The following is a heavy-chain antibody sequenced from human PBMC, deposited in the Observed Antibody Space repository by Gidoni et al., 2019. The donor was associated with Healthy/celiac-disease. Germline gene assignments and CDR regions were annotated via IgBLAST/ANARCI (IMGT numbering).Heavy chain of an antibody. CDR2: IIPIFGTA. Sequence: QVQLVQSGAEVKKPGSSVKVSCTDSGGPFSSCAISWVRQAPGQGLEWMGGIIPIFGTANYAQKFQGRVTITADESTSTAYMELSSLRSEDTAVYYCARNEIDPQLEYYYYYGMDVWGQGTTVTVSS. CDR3: ARNEIDPQLEYYYYYGMDV. CDR1: GGPFSSCA. J-gene: IGHJ6*02. V-gene: IGHV1-69*01. D-gene: IGHD1-1*01.